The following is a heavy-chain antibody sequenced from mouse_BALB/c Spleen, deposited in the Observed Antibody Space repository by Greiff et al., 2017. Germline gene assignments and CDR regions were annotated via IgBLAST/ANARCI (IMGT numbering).Heavy chain of an antibody. CDR3: AAGEYGNYDYAMDY. V-gene: IGHV1-9*01. Sequence: QVQLQQSGAELMKPGASVKISCKATGYTFSSYWIEWVKQRPGHGLEWIGEILPGSGSTNYNEKFKGKATFTADTSSNTAYMQLSSLTSEDSAVYYCAAGEYGNYDYAMDYWGQGTSVTVSS. D-gene: IGHD2-10*02. J-gene: IGHJ4*01. CDR1: GYTFSSYW. CDR2: ILPGSGST.